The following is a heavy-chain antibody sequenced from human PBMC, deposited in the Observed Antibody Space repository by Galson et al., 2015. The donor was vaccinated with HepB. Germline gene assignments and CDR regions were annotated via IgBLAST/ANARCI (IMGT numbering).Heavy chain of an antibody. Sequence: QSGAEVKKPGASVKVSCKASGYTFTGYYMHWVRQAPGQGLEWMGWINPNSGGTNYAQKFQGRVTMTRDTSISTAYMELSRLRSDDTAVYYCARDLRFLEWLSPYYYYGMDVWGQGTTVTVSS. CDR1: GYTFTGYY. CDR2: INPNSGGT. CDR3: ARDLRFLEWLSPYYYYGMDV. D-gene: IGHD3-3*01. J-gene: IGHJ6*02. V-gene: IGHV1-2*02.